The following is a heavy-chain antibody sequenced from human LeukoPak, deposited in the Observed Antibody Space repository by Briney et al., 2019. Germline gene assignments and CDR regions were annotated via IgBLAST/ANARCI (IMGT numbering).Heavy chain of an antibody. CDR1: GLTFGNYW. Sequence: PGGSLRLSCAASGLTFGNYWMSWVRQAPGKGLEWVANINQDGSETYYVDSVKDRFTISRDNAKNSLYLQMNTLRAEDTAVYYCARYYPTTYFDYWGQGTLVTVSS. J-gene: IGHJ4*02. D-gene: IGHD1-26*01. V-gene: IGHV3-7*01. CDR3: ARYYPTTYFDY. CDR2: INQDGSET.